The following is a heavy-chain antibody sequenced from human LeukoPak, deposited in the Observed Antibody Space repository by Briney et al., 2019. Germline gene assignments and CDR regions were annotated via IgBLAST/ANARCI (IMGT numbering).Heavy chain of an antibody. D-gene: IGHD3-10*01. CDR3: AKDKSEYYSGPGRKPNHYYYYHMDV. Sequence: GRSLRLSCATSGFIFKDYAMHWVRPVPGKGLEWVSLITWNGDFTYYADSVKGRFTISRDNSKSSLYLQMNSLTTEDTALYYCAKDKSEYYSGPGRKPNHYYYYHMDVWGKGTTVTVSS. CDR1: GFIFKDYA. V-gene: IGHV3-43D*03. CDR2: ITWNGDFT. J-gene: IGHJ6*03.